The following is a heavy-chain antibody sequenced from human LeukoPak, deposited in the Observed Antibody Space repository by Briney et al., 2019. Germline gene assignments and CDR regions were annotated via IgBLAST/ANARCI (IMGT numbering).Heavy chain of an antibody. CDR2: IHNSGTT. CDR1: GGPFSGYF. Sequence: SETLSLTCAVSGGPFSGYFWSWIRQSSGKGLGWIGEIHNSGTTNYNPSLNSRVTISEDTSKNQFYLNLSSVTAADTAVYYCARRYYYNLGSFPFDFWGQGTLVTVSS. CDR3: ARRYYYNLGSFPFDF. D-gene: IGHD3-10*01. J-gene: IGHJ4*02. V-gene: IGHV4-34*01.